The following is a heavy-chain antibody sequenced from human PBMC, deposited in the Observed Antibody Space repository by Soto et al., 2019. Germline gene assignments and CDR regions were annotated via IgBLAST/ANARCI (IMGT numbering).Heavy chain of an antibody. J-gene: IGHJ4*02. Sequence: QVQLVQSGAEVKKPGSSLKVSCKASGGTFSSYTISWVRQAPGQGLEWMGRIIPISGIANHAQKFQGRVTIIADKSTGTAYMELSSLRSDDTAVYCCANPPRYWGQGTLVIVSS. CDR3: ANPPRY. CDR1: GGTFSSYT. CDR2: IIPISGIA. V-gene: IGHV1-69*02.